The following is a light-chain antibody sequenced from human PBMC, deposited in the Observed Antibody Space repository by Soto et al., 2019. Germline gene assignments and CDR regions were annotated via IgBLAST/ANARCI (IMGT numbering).Light chain of an antibody. CDR2: GNS. CDR3: QSYDSSLSGVV. V-gene: IGLV1-40*01. CDR1: SSNIGAGYD. Sequence: QSVLTQPPSVSGAPGQRVTISCTGSSSNIGAGYDVHWYQQLPGTAPKLLIYGNSNRPSGVPDRFSGSKSGTSASLAITGLQAEDEADYYCQSYDSSLSGVVFGRGTRSPS. J-gene: IGLJ2*01.